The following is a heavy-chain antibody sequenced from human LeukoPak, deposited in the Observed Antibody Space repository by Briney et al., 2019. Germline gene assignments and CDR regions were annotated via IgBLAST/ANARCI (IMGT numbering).Heavy chain of an antibody. J-gene: IGHJ4*02. CDR1: GFTFTSNA. Sequence: GGSLRLSCAASGFTFTSNAMSWVRQAPGKGLEWVSAISGSADSTYYADSVKGRFTISRDNSRNMVYLQMNSLRTEDTAVYYCAKASPYYDVLTGYYYYFDYWGQGTLVTVSS. CDR3: AKASPYYDVLTGYYYYFDY. D-gene: IGHD3-9*01. CDR2: ISGSADST. V-gene: IGHV3-23*01.